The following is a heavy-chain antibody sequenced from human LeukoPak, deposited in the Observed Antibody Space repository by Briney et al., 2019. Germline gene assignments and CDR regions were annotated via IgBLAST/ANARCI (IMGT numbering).Heavy chain of an antibody. V-gene: IGHV3-7*03. J-gene: IGHJ6*02. CDR3: AREDIAAAATPPGIYYYYYYGMDV. Sequence: GGSLRLSCAASGFTFSSYWMSWVRQAPGKGLEWVANIKQDGSEKYYVDSVKGRFTISRDNAKNSLYLQMNSLRAEDTAVYYCAREDIAAAATPPGIYYYYYYGMDVWGQGTTVTVSS. CDR2: IKQDGSEK. CDR1: GFTFSSYW. D-gene: IGHD6-13*01.